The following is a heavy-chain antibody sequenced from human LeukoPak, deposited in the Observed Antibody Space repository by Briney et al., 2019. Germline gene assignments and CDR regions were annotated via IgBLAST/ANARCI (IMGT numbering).Heavy chain of an antibody. CDR3: VKVQKIQLPDY. Sequence: GESLKISCSASGFTFSSYAMHWVRQAPGKGLEYVSAISSNGGSTYYADSVKGRFTISRDNSKNTLYLQMSSLRAEDTAVYYCVKVQKIQLPDYWGQGTLVTVSS. CDR2: ISSNGGST. CDR1: GFTFSSYA. D-gene: IGHD5-18*01. J-gene: IGHJ4*02. V-gene: IGHV3-64D*06.